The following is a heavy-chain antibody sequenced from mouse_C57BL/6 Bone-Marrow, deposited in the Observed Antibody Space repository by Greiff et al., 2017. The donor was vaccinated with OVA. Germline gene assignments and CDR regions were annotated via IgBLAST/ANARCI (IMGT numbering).Heavy chain of an antibody. J-gene: IGHJ2*01. CDR2: IDPSDSYT. V-gene: IGHV1-69*01. Sequence: QVHVKQPGAELVMPGASVKLSCKASGYTFTSYWMHWVKQRPGQGLEWIGEIDPSDSYTNYNQKFKGKSTLTVDKSSSTAYMQLSSLTSEDSAVYYCARGGTTVVAPTDWGQGTTLTVSS. CDR3: ARGGTTVVAPTD. D-gene: IGHD1-1*01. CDR1: GYTFTSYW.